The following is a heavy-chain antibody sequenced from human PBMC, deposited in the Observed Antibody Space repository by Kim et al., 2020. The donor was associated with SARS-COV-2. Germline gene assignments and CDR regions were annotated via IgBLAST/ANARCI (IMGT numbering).Heavy chain of an antibody. CDR2: ISGSGGST. V-gene: IGHV3-23*01. D-gene: IGHD6-13*01. Sequence: GGSLRLSCAASGFTFSSYAMSWVRQAPGKGLEWVSAISGSGGSTYYADSVKGRFTISRDNSKNTLYLQMNSLRAEDTAVYYCAKDKKWGPKIKSWQQLVFFDYWGQGTLVTVSS. CDR3: AKDKKWGPKIKSWQQLVFFDY. CDR1: GFTFSSYA. J-gene: IGHJ4*02.